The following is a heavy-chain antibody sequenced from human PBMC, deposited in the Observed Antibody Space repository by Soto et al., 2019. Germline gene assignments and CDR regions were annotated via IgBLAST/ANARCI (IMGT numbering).Heavy chain of an antibody. CDR1: GFTFSNAW. D-gene: IGHD3-10*01. CDR3: TTDWDYYGSGSNGYYYYMDV. V-gene: IGHV3-15*07. CDR2: IKSKTDGGTT. Sequence: GGSLRLSCAASGFTFSNAWMNWVRQAPGKGLEWVGRIKSKTDGGTTDYAAPVKGRFTISRDDSKNTLYLQMNSLKTEDTAVYYCTTDWDYYGSGSNGYYYYMDVWGKGTTVTVSS. J-gene: IGHJ6*03.